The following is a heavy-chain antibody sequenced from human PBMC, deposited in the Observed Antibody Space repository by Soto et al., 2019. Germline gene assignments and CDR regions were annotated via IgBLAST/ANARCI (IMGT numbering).Heavy chain of an antibody. CDR3: ARLRETIRFLEWLLSPDFSYGMDV. Sequence: SSETLSLTCTVSGGSISSSSYYWGWIRQPPGKGLEWIGSIYYSGSTYYNPSLKSRVTISVDTSKNQFSLKLSSVTAADTAVYYCARLRETIRFLEWLLSPDFSYGMDVWGQGTTVT. CDR2: IYYSGST. CDR1: GGSISSSSYY. J-gene: IGHJ6*02. D-gene: IGHD3-3*01. V-gene: IGHV4-39*01.